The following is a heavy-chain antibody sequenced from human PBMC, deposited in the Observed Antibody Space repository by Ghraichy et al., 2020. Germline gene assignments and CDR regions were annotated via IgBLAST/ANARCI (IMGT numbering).Heavy chain of an antibody. D-gene: IGHD1-26*01. CDR1: GYTFTSYG. CDR2: ISAYNGNT. V-gene: IGHV1-18*04. Sequence: ASVKVSCKASGYTFTSYGISWVRQAPGQGLEWMGWISAYNGNTNYAQKFQGRVTMTTDTSTSTAYMELRSLRSDDTAVYHCARTTILGATMSYYFDYWGQGTLVTVSS. CDR3: ARTTILGATMSYYFDY. J-gene: IGHJ4*02.